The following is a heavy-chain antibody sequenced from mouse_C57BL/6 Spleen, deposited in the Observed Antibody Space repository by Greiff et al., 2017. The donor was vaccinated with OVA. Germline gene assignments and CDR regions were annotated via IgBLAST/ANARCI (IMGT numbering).Heavy chain of an antibody. Sequence: VKLQESGAELVRPGASVTLSCKASGYTFTDYEMHWVKQTPVHGLEWIGAIDPETGGTAYNQKFKGKAILTADKSSSTAYMELRSLTSEDSAVYYLLRYGWYFDVWGTGTTVTVSS. D-gene: IGHD1-1*01. J-gene: IGHJ1*03. CDR1: GYTFTDYE. CDR3: LRYGWYFDV. V-gene: IGHV1-15*01. CDR2: IDPETGGT.